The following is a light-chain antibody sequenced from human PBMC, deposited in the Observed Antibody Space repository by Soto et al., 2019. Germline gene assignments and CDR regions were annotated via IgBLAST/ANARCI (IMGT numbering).Light chain of an antibody. Sequence: DIQMTQSPSSVSASVGDRVTISCRASHAISSWLAWYQQKPGKAPKLLIYAASRLQSGVPSRFSGSESGAAFTLTISSLQPEDVATYYCQQTNNSPYTFGQGTKLEI. CDR1: HAISSW. CDR2: AAS. CDR3: QQTNNSPYT. J-gene: IGKJ2*01. V-gene: IGKV1-12*01.